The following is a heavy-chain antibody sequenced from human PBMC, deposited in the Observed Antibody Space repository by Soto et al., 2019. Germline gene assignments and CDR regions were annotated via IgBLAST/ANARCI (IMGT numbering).Heavy chain of an antibody. V-gene: IGHV4-34*01. D-gene: IGHD3-3*01. J-gene: IGHJ5*02. CDR3: ATRITVFGLLIPPFDP. CDR1: GGSVNGYY. CDR2: INHTGGT. Sequence: PAETLSLTCAVYGGSVNGYYCNWSRHPPGKGLEWIGEINHTGGTHYNPSLKSRVTMSVDTSKNQFSLRLSSVTAADTAIYYCATRITVFGLLIPPFDPWGQGTQVTVSS.